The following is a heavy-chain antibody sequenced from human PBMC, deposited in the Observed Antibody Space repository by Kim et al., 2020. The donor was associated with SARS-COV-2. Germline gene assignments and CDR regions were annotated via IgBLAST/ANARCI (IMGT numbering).Heavy chain of an antibody. J-gene: IGHJ6*03. Sequence: GGSLRLSCAASGFTFSSYAMHWVRQAPGKGLEWVAVITYDGSNKYYADSVKGRFTISRDNSKNTLYLQMNSLRAEDTAVYYCARGAGNWGKDYMDVWGKG. CDR2: ITYDGSNK. CDR1: GFTFSSYA. V-gene: IGHV3-30-3*01. D-gene: IGHD7-27*01. CDR3: ARGAGNWGKDYMDV.